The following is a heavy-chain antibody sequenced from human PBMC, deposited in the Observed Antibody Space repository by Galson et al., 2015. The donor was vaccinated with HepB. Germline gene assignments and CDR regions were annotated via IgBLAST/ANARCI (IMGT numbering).Heavy chain of an antibody. CDR2: ISAYNGNT. J-gene: IGHJ4*02. Sequence: SVKVSCKASGYTFTSYGISWVRQAPGQGLEWMGWISAYNGNTNYAQKLQGRVTMTTDTSTSTAYMELRSLRSDDTAVYYCARDRNVLLWFGVPDPGFDYWGQGTLVTVSS. V-gene: IGHV1-18*01. CDR3: ARDRNVLLWFGVPDPGFDY. CDR1: GYTFTSYG. D-gene: IGHD3-10*01.